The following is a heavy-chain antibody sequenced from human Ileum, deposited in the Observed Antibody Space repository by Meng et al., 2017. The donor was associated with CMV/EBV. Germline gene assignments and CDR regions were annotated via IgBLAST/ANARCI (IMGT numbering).Heavy chain of an antibody. CDR3: ARVGLRFLEFDY. CDR1: GGSISGGGYY. Sequence: SETLSLTCTVSGGSISGGGYYWSWIRQHPGKGLEWIGYIHYSGSTHYNPSLKSRITISVDTSKNQFSLRLNSVTAADTAVYFCARVGLRFLEFDYWGQGTPVTVSS. V-gene: IGHV4-31*03. D-gene: IGHD3-3*01. CDR2: IHYSGST. J-gene: IGHJ4*02.